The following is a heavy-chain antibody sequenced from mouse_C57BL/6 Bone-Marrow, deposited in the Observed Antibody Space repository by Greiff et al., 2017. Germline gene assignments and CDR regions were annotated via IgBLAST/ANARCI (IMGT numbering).Heavy chain of an antibody. CDR2: IDPENGDT. V-gene: IGHV14-4*01. CDR3: TTDVSPFAY. J-gene: IGHJ3*01. CDR1: GFNIKDDY. Sequence: VQLKESGAELVRPGASVKLSCTASGFNIKDDYMHWVKQRPEQGLEWIGWIDPENGDTEYASKFQGKATITEDTSSNTAYLQLSSPTSEDTAVYYSTTDVSPFAYWGQGTLVTVSA.